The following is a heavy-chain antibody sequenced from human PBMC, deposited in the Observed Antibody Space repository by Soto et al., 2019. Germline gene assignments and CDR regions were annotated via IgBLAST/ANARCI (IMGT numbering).Heavy chain of an antibody. V-gene: IGHV2-5*02. J-gene: IGHJ4*02. CDR3: ADRVLRTVFGFVTTTAIYFDF. D-gene: IGHD3-3*01. Sequence: QITLNESGPTVVRPTETLTLTCRFSGFSLTTSGVGVGWIRQSPGKAPEWLALIYWDDDKRYSASLKSSLTITKDTSENRVVMTVAALEPTDTATYYCADRVLRTVFGFVTTTAIYFDFWGQGTPVAVSS. CDR2: IYWDDDK. CDR1: GFSLTTSGVG.